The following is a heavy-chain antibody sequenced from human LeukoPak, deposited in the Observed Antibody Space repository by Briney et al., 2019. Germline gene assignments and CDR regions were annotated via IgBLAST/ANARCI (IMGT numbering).Heavy chain of an antibody. V-gene: IGHV4-39*01. CDR2: IYYSGST. D-gene: IGHD6-13*01. CDR1: GGSISSSSYY. Sequence: SETLSLTCTVSGGSISSSSYYWGWIRQPPGKGLEWIGSIYYSGSTYYNPSLKSRVTISVDTSKNQFSLKLSSVTAADTAVYYCARPSSSIAAAGGWFDLWGQGTLVTASS. CDR3: ARPSSSIAAAGGWFDL. J-gene: IGHJ5*02.